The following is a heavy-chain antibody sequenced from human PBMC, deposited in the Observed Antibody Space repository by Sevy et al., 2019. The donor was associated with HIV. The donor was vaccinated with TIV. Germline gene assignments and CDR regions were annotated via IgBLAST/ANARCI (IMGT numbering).Heavy chain of an antibody. CDR2: ISYDGSNK. V-gene: IGHV3-30*18. CDR3: AKDGEWEPRSGHGAFDI. CDR1: GFTFSSYG. Sequence: GGSLRLSCAASGFTFSSYGMHWVRQAPGKGLEWVAVISYDGSNKYYADSVKGRFTISRDNSKNTLYLQMNSLRAEDTAVYYCAKDGEWEPRSGHGAFDIWGQGTMVTVSS. D-gene: IGHD1-26*01. J-gene: IGHJ3*02.